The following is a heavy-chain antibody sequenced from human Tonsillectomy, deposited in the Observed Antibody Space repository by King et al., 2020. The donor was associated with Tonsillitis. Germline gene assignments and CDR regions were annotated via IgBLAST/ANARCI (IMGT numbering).Heavy chain of an antibody. Sequence: VQLQESGPGLVKPSETLSLTCTVSGGSISSYYWSWIRQPPGEGLEWVGYIYYSGRTHYNPSLQMRGTILVDTSKNQFSPKLSSVTAADTAVYYCARGDDFWSGKQGFDYWGQGTLVTVSS. J-gene: IGHJ4*02. D-gene: IGHD3-3*01. CDR3: ARGDDFWSGKQGFDY. V-gene: IGHV4-59*01. CDR1: GGSISSYY. CDR2: IYYSGRT.